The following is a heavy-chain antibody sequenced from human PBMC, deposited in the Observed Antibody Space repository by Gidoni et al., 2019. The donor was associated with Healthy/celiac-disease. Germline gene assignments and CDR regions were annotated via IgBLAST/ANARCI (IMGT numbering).Heavy chain of an antibody. J-gene: IGHJ4*02. V-gene: IGHV1-2*02. Sequence: QVQLVQSGAEVKKPGASVKVSCKASGYTFTGYYMHWVRQAPGQGLEWMGWINPNSGGTNYAQKFQGRVTMTRDTSISTAYMELSRLRSDDTAVYYCARDREWGYYYDSRDFDYWGQGTLVTVSS. CDR2: INPNSGGT. D-gene: IGHD3-22*01. CDR3: ARDREWGYYYDSRDFDY. CDR1: GYTFTGYY.